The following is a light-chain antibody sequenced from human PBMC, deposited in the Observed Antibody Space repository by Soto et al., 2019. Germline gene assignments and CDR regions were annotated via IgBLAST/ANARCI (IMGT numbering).Light chain of an antibody. Sequence: EIVLTQSPGTLSLSPGERATLSCRASQSVSSYLAWYQQKPGQAPRLLIYDASNRATGIPARFSGSGSGTDFTLTISRLEPEDFAVYYCQQRSNWPPITVGQGTRLEIK. CDR3: QQRSNWPPIT. J-gene: IGKJ5*01. V-gene: IGKV3-11*01. CDR2: DAS. CDR1: QSVSSY.